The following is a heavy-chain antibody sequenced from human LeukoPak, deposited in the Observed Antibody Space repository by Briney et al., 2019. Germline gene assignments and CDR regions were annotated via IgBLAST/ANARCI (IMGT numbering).Heavy chain of an antibody. D-gene: IGHD5-12*01. CDR3: TTGESGIVTTIRIEPDAFDI. CDR1: GFTFSNAW. CDR2: IKSKIDGGTT. Sequence: GGSLRLSCAASGFTFSNAWMSWVRQVAEKGLEWVGRIKSKIDGGTTDYAAPVKGRFTISRDDSKNTLYMQMNSLKTEDTAVYYCTTGESGIVTTIRIEPDAFDIWGQGTMVTVSS. J-gene: IGHJ3*02. V-gene: IGHV3-15*01.